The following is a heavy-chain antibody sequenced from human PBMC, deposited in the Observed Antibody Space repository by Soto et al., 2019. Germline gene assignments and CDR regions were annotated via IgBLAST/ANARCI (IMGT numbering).Heavy chain of an antibody. CDR1: GFTFSTYS. J-gene: IGHJ6*02. D-gene: IGHD2-2*02. CDR3: AREYTAWPLAYGLDV. Sequence: SLRLSCVGSGFTFSTYSINWVRQAPGKGLEWVSSISSRSDIYYADSVKGRFTISRDNAKNSVSLQMNSLRAEDTAVYYCAREYTAWPLAYGLDVWGQGTTVTVSS. CDR2: ISSRSDI. V-gene: IGHV3-21*01.